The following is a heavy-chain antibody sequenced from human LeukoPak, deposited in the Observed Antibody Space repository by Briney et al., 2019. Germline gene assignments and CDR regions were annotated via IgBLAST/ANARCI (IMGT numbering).Heavy chain of an antibody. Sequence: SETLSLTCTVSGGSISSYHWSWIRQPAGKGLEWIGRIYTSGSTNYNPSLKSRVTMSVDTSKNQFSLKLSSVTAADTAVYYCARELGYFDWTTMYYFDYWGQGTLVTVSS. CDR2: IYTSGST. CDR3: ARELGYFDWTTMYYFDY. D-gene: IGHD3-9*01. CDR1: GGSISSYH. J-gene: IGHJ4*02. V-gene: IGHV4-4*07.